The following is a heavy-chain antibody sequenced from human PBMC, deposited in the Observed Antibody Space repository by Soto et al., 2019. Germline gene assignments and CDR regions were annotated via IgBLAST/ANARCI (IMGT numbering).Heavy chain of an antibody. D-gene: IGHD6-13*01. J-gene: IGHJ4*02. V-gene: IGHV1-18*01. CDR3: ARDRVEAALGTFDQ. Sequence: ASVMVSCTTSGSTFSTYPISWVRQAPGQGLEWVGWISTYNGKTNYGQKFQGRVTITTDTSTSTAYMDLRNLRSDDTAVYYCARDRVEAALGTFDQWGQGTLVTVSS. CDR2: ISTYNGKT. CDR1: GSTFSTYP.